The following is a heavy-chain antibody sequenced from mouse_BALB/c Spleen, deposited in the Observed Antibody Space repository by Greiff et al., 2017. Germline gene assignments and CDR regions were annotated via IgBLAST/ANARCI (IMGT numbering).Heavy chain of an antibody. CDR1: GFNIKDTY. D-gene: IGHD2-4*01. V-gene: IGHV14-3*02. Sequence: VHVKQSGAELVKPGASVKLSCTASGFNIKDTYMHWVKQRPEQGLEWIGRIDPANGNTKYDPKFQGKATITADTSSNTAYLQLSSLTSEDTAVYYCARMDYDYDGAYWGQGTLVTVSA. J-gene: IGHJ3*01. CDR3: ARMDYDYDGAY. CDR2: IDPANGNT.